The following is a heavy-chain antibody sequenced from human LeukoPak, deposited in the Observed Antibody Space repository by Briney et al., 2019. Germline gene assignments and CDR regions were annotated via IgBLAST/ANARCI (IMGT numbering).Heavy chain of an antibody. CDR2: IIPIFGTA. J-gene: IGHJ4*02. CDR1: GGTFSSYA. Sequence: SVKVSCKASGGTFSSYAISWVRQAPGQGLEWMGGIIPIFGTANYAQKFQGRVTITMDESTSTAYMELSSLRSEDTAVYYCARTYYDSSGLDYWGQGTLVTVSS. V-gene: IGHV1-69*05. CDR3: ARTYYDSSGLDY. D-gene: IGHD3-22*01.